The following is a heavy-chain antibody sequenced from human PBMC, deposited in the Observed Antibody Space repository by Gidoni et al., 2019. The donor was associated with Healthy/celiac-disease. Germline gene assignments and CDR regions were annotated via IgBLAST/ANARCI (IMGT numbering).Heavy chain of an antibody. CDR2: INSDGSST. Sequence: EVQLVESGGGLVQPGGSLRLSCAASGFTFSSYWMHWVRQAPGKGLVWVSRINSDGSSTSYADSVKGRFTISRDNAKNTLYLQMNSLRAEDTAVYYCVLGHRGPERKPFDYWGQGTLVTVSS. D-gene: IGHD1-1*01. CDR1: GFTFSSYW. CDR3: VLGHRGPERKPFDY. J-gene: IGHJ4*02. V-gene: IGHV3-74*01.